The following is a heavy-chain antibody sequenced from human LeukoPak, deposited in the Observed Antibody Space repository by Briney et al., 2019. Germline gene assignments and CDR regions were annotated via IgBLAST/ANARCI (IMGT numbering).Heavy chain of an antibody. V-gene: IGHV5-51*01. CDR2: IYPGDSDI. Sequence: GGSLKISCKTSGYTFTNYWIGWVRQMRGKGLEWMGIIYPGDSDIKYCPSFQGQVTISADKSISTAYLQWSSLKASDTAMYYCARRPGDYVDYWGQGTLVTVSS. CDR3: ARRPGDYVDY. J-gene: IGHJ4*02. D-gene: IGHD4-17*01. CDR1: GYTFTNYW.